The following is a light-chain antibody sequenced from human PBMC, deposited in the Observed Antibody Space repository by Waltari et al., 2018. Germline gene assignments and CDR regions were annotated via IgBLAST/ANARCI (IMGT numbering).Light chain of an antibody. V-gene: IGKV1-5*03. CDR2: KAS. CDR1: QSISSW. Sequence: DIQMTQSPSTLSASVGDRVPITCRASQSISSWLASYQQKPGKAPKLLIYKASSLESGVPSRFSGSGSGTEFTLTISSLQPDDFATYYCQQYNSYWTFGQGTKVEIK. CDR3: QQYNSYWT. J-gene: IGKJ1*01.